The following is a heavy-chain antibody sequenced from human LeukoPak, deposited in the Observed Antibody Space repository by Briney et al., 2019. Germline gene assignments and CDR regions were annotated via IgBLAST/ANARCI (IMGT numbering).Heavy chain of an antibody. CDR1: GGSIRSYY. Sequence: SETLSLTCTLSGGSIRSYYWSWIRQPPGKGLEWIGYIYFSGSTSYNPSLKSRVTISVDRSKNQFSLKLSSVAAADTAVYYCARSYDTNFDYWGRGTLVTVSS. V-gene: IGHV4-59*01. J-gene: IGHJ4*02. D-gene: IGHD3-3*01. CDR2: IYFSGST. CDR3: ARSYDTNFDY.